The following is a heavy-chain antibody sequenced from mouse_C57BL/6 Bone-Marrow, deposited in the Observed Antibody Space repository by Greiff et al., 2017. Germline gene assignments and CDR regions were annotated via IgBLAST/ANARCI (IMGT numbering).Heavy chain of an antibody. CDR2: ISSGGSYT. J-gene: IGHJ3*01. Sequence: EVQVVESGGDLVKPGGSLKLSCAASGFTFSSYCMSWVRQTPDKRLEWVATISSGGSYTYYPDSVKGRFTISRDNAKNTLYLQMSSLKSEDTAMYYCARQGYYYGSGFAYWGQGTLVTVSA. CDR1: GFTFSSYC. CDR3: ARQGYYYGSGFAY. D-gene: IGHD1-1*01. V-gene: IGHV5-6*01.